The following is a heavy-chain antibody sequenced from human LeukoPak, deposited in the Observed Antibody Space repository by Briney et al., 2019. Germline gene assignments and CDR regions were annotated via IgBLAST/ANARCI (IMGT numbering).Heavy chain of an antibody. CDR3: ARDSITIFGVVTPRRFYFDY. D-gene: IGHD3-3*01. CDR2: IIPIFGTA. CDR1: GGTFSSYA. J-gene: IGHJ4*02. V-gene: IGHV1-69*01. Sequence: SVKVSCEASGGTFSSYAISWVRQAPGQGLEWMGGIIPIFGTANYAQKFQGRVTITADESTSTAYMELSSLRSEDTAVYYCARDSITIFGVVTPRRFYFDYWGQGTLVTVSS.